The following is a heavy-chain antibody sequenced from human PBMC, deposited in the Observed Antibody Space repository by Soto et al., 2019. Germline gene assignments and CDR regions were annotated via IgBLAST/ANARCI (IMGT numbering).Heavy chain of an antibody. CDR1: GYTFTSYD. J-gene: IGHJ6*02. V-gene: IGHV1-8*01. D-gene: IGHD3-22*01. CDR3: ARGWVITTAHKYYYYGMDV. Sequence: GASVKISCNASGYTFTSYDINWVRQATGQGLEWMGWMNPNSGNTGYAQKFQGRVTMTRNTSISTAYMELSSLRSEDTAVYYCARGWVITTAHKYYYYGMDVWGQGTTVTVSS. CDR2: MNPNSGNT.